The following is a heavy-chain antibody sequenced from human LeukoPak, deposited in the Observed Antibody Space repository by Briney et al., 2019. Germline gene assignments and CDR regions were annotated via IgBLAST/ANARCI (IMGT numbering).Heavy chain of an antibody. CDR2: IYYSGST. CDR1: SVSISSSNYY. CDR3: ARTYCSSASCYLDY. Sequence: SETLSLTCTVSSVSISSSNYYWGWIRQPPGKGLEWIGSIYYSGSTYYNPSLKSRVTVSVDTSKNQFSLKLSSVTAADTALYYCARTYCSSASCYLDYWGQGTLATVSS. J-gene: IGHJ4*02. V-gene: IGHV4-39*01. D-gene: IGHD2-2*01.